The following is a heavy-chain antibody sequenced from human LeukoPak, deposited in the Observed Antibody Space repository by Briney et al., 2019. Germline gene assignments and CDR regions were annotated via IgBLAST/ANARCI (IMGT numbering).Heavy chain of an antibody. CDR2: INHSGST. D-gene: IGHD2-2*01. CDR1: GGSFSGYY. CDR3: ASLVPAAMKDYYYYYMDV. V-gene: IGHV4-34*01. J-gene: IGHJ6*03. Sequence: SETLSLTCAVYGGSFSGYYWSGIRQPPGKGREGIGEINHSGSTNYNPSLTSRVTISVDTSKNQFSLKLSSVTAADTAVYYCASLVPAAMKDYYYYYMDVWGKGTTVTVSS.